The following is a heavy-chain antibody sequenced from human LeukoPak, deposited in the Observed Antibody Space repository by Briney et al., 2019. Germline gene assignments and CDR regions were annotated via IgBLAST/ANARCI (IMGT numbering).Heavy chain of an antibody. J-gene: IGHJ4*02. D-gene: IGHD6-19*01. V-gene: IGHV3-23*01. CDR2: ISAGGDRT. CDR3: AKDARRSSGWWFFDH. CDR1: GFAFSSLG. Sequence: GGSLRLSGAAPGFAFSSLGMGWVGQAPRKGLEWVSAISAGGDRTYYADSVRGRFTLSRDKSKNTLYLQMNSLRAEDTAVYYCAKDARRSSGWWFFDHWGQGTLVTVSS.